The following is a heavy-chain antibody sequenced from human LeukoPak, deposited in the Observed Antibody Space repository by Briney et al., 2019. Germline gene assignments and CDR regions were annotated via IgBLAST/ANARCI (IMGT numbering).Heavy chain of an antibody. Sequence: ASVKVSCKASGYTFTGYYIHWVRQAPGQGLEWMGLINPSGGSTNYAQKFQGRVTMTRDTSTSTVYMELSSLRSEDTAVYYCAKEKGGTAMVRTFDYWGQGTLVTVSS. CDR1: GYTFTGYY. J-gene: IGHJ4*02. D-gene: IGHD5-18*01. V-gene: IGHV1-46*01. CDR3: AKEKGGTAMVRTFDY. CDR2: INPSGGST.